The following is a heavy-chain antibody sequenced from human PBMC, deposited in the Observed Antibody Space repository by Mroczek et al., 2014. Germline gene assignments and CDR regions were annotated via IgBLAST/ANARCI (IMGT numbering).Heavy chain of an antibody. J-gene: IGHJ6*03. D-gene: IGHD6-13*01. V-gene: IGHV4-61*02. CDR2: IYTSGST. Sequence: QVQLQESGPGLVKPSQTLSLTCTVSGGSISSGSYYWSWIRQPAGKGLEWIGRIYTSGSTNYNPSLKSRVTMSVDTSKNQFSLKLSSVTAADTAVYYCARGSSSFVYYYYYYMDVWGKGTTVTVSS. CDR3: ARGSSSFVYYYYYYMDV. CDR1: GGSISSGSYY.